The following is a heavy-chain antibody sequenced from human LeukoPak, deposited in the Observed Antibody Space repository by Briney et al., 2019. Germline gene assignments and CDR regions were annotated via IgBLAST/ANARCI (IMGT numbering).Heavy chain of an antibody. V-gene: IGHV1-2*02. CDR1: AYTFTGYY. CDR2: IYPNSGGT. Sequence: GASVKVSCKASAYTFTGYYMHWVRQAPGQGLEWMGWIYPNSGGTNYAQKFQGRVTMTRDTSISTAYMELSRPRSDDTAVYYCAVYYYDRRSLDYWGQGTLVTVSS. D-gene: IGHD3-22*01. J-gene: IGHJ4*02. CDR3: AVYYYDRRSLDY.